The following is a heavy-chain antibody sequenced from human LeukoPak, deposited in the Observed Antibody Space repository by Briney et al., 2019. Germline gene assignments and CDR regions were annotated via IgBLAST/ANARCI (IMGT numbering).Heavy chain of an antibody. CDR3: ARDGISEAFDI. J-gene: IGHJ3*02. CDR2: IYHSGST. D-gene: IGHD1-26*01. V-gene: IGHV4-30-2*01. CDR1: GGSISSGGYS. Sequence: PSETLSLTCAVSGGSISSGGYSWSWIRQPPGKGLEWIGYIYHSGSTYYNPSLKSRVTISVDRSKNQFSLKLSSVTAADTAVYYCARDGISEAFDIWGQGTMVTVSS.